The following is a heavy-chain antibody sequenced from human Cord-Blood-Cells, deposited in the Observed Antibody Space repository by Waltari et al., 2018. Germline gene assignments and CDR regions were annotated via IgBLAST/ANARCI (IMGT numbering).Heavy chain of an antibody. CDR2: ISSSSSTI. J-gene: IGHJ4*02. V-gene: IGHV3-48*01. D-gene: IGHD3-10*01. CDR3: VRDLDYYGSGSLPGY. CDR1: GFTFSSYS. Sequence: EVQLVESGGGLVQPGGSLRLSCAASGFTFSSYSMNWVRQAPGKGLEWVSYISSSSSTIYYADSVKGRFTISRDNAKNSLYLQMNSLRAEDTAVYYCVRDLDYYGSGSLPGYWGQGTLVTVSS.